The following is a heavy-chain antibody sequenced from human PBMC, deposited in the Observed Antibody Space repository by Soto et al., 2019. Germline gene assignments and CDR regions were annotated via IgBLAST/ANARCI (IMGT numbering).Heavy chain of an antibody. Sequence: SETLSLTCSVSGDSISTEGYYWSWIRQHPGKGLEWIGYIYYSGPTYYNPSLKSRVTISRATSKNQFYLKLSSVTAADTAVYYCARSRSYYVEDFQKWGQGTLVTVSS. D-gene: IGHD1-26*01. J-gene: IGHJ1*01. CDR1: GDSISTEGYY. CDR3: ARSRSYYVEDFQK. CDR2: IYYSGPT. V-gene: IGHV4-31*03.